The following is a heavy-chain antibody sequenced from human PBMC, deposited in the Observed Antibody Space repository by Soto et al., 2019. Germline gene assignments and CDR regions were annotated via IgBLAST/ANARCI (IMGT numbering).Heavy chain of an antibody. V-gene: IGHV1-18*01. CDR2: ISANNGDT. CDR3: ASLVRGSNIDYYYYMDV. D-gene: IGHD3-10*01. CDR1: GYTFTSHG. J-gene: IGHJ6*03. Sequence: QVQLVQSGAEVKKPGASVKVSCKASGYTFTSHGISWVRQAPGQGLEWMGWISANNGDTNYAQKFKGRVTVTTDTSTSIGYMELRSLRSEYTAVYYCASLVRGSNIDYYYYMDVGGIGTTVTVSS.